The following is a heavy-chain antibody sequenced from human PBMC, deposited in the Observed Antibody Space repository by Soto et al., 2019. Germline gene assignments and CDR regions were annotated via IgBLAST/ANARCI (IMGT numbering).Heavy chain of an antibody. CDR1: GYTFTSYG. CDR3: ARRHYYYSSGYYPDY. Sequence: ASVKVSCKASGYTFTSYGISWVRQAPGQGLEWMGWISAYNGNTNYAQKLQGRVTMTTDTSTSTAYMELRSLRSDDTAVYYCARRHYYYSSGYYPDYWGQGTLVTVSS. CDR2: ISAYNGNT. D-gene: IGHD3-22*01. V-gene: IGHV1-18*01. J-gene: IGHJ4*02.